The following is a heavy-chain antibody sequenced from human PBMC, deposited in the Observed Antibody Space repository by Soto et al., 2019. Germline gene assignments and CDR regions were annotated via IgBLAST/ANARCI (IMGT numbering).Heavy chain of an antibody. CDR3: VVELAAAGKLNWFDP. J-gene: IGHJ5*02. CDR1: GGTFSSYT. D-gene: IGHD6-13*01. Sequence: KVSCKASGGTFSSYTISWVRQAPGQGLEWMGRIIPILGIANYAQKFQGRVTITADKSTSTAYMELSSLRSEDTAVYYCVVELAAAGKLNWFDPWGQGTLVTVSS. V-gene: IGHV1-69*02. CDR2: IIPILGIA.